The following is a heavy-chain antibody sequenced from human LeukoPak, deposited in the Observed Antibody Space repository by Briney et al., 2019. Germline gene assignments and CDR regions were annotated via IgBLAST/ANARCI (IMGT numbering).Heavy chain of an antibody. J-gene: IGHJ4*02. Sequence: SVKVSCRASGGXFSSYAISWVRQAPGQGLEWMGGIIPIFGTANYAQKFQGRVTTTADESTSTAYMELSSLRSEDTAVYYCRYGSGSYYTTFFDYWGQGTLVTVSS. CDR3: RYGSGSYYTTFFDY. D-gene: IGHD3-10*01. CDR1: GGXFSSYA. V-gene: IGHV1-69*13. CDR2: IIPIFGTA.